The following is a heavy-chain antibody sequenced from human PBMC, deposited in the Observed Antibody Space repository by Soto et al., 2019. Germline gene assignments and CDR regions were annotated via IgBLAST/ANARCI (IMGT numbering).Heavy chain of an antibody. CDR1: GGSISSYY. CDR3: AAPPRY. D-gene: IGHD6-6*01. Sequence: VQLQESGPGLVKPSETLSLTCTISGGSISSYYWSWIRQPPGKGLEWIGYIYDSGTTNYNPSLKGRVTISLDTSNNQSSLKLTSVTAADTAVYYCAAPPRYWGQGTLVTVSS. CDR2: IYDSGTT. V-gene: IGHV4-59*01. J-gene: IGHJ4*02.